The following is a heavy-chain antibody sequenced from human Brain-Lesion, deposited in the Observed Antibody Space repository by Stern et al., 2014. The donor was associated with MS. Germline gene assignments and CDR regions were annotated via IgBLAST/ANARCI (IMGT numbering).Heavy chain of an antibody. Sequence: EVQLVEPGGGLVQPGGSLRLSCTASGFTFNTYWMHWVRQAPGKRLVWVSRINTYGNSITYADSVKGRFTISRDNAESTLYMQLNGLRPEDTAVYYCAREYQYSNAFDIWGQGTKVTVSS. D-gene: IGHD2-21*01. V-gene: IGHV3-74*03. J-gene: IGHJ3*02. CDR3: AREYQYSNAFDI. CDR1: GFTFNTYW. CDR2: INTYGNSI.